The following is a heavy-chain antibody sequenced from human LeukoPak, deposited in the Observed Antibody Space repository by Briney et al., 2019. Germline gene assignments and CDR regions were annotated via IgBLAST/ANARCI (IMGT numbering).Heavy chain of an antibody. CDR1: GFTFSSYA. J-gene: IGHJ4*02. D-gene: IGHD6-19*01. V-gene: IGHV3-23*01. Sequence: GGSLRLSCAASGFTFSSYAMSWVRQAPGKGLEWVSAISGSGGSTYYADSVKGRFTVSRDNSKNTLYLQMNSLRAEDTAVYYCAKRSGYTTGWFFDFWGQGTLVTVSS. CDR3: AKRSGYTTGWFFDF. CDR2: ISGSGGST.